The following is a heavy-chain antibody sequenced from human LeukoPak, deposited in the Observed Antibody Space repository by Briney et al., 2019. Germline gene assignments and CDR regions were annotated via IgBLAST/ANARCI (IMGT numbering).Heavy chain of an antibody. Sequence: SETLSLTCTVSGGSISSNSYYWGWIRQPPGKGLEWIGSIYYSGSTYYNPSLKSRVTISVDTSKNQFSLKLSSVTAADTAVYYCARHSGYYHYFDYWGQGTLVTVSS. V-gene: IGHV4-39*01. CDR3: ARHSGYYHYFDY. J-gene: IGHJ4*02. CDR1: GGSISSNSYY. CDR2: IYYSGST. D-gene: IGHD3-22*01.